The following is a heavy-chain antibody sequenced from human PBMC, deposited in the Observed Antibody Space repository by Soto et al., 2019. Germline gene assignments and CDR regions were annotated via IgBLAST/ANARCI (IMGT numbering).Heavy chain of an antibody. J-gene: IGHJ4*02. V-gene: IGHV3-9*01. CDR3: AKDLNYGDFWDYLDS. D-gene: IGHD4-17*01. CDR1: GFSFDEYA. CDR2: ISWNSGKI. Sequence: VQLVESGGGSTQPGRSLRLSCAASGFSFDEYAMHWVRRAPGKGLEWVSGISWNSGKIDYADSVKGRFIISRDNAKNSLFLQMNSLRAEDTALYYCAKDLNYGDFWDYLDSWGQGTLVTVSS.